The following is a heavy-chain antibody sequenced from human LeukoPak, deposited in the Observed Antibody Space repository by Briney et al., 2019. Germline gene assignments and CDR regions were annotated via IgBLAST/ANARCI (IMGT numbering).Heavy chain of an antibody. CDR1: GFTFSTYS. CDR3: ARQIYYDSSDYQLKGGFDY. V-gene: IGHV3-48*01. CDR2: ITSSGRTI. J-gene: IGHJ4*02. D-gene: IGHD3-22*01. Sequence: GGSLRLSCAASGFTFSTYSMNWVRQAPGKGLEWVSYITSSGRTIYYADSVKGRFTISRDNAKNSLYLQMNSLRAEDTAVYYCARQIYYDSSDYQLKGGFDYWGQGTLVTVSS.